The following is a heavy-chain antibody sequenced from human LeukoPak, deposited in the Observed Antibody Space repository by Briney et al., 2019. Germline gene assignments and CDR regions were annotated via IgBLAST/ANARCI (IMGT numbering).Heavy chain of an antibody. V-gene: IGHV3-21*04. Sequence: GGSLRLSCAASGFTFSSYSMNWVRQAPGKGLEWVSSISSSSSYIYYADSVKGRFTISRDNAKNSLYLQMNSLRSDDTAVYYCARESQRAAAGPYYFDYWGQGTLVTVSS. CDR2: ISSSSSYI. CDR1: GFTFSSYS. CDR3: ARESQRAAAGPYYFDY. J-gene: IGHJ4*02. D-gene: IGHD6-13*01.